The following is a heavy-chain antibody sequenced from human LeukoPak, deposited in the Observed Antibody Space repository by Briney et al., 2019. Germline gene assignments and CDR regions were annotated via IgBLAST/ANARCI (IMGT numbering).Heavy chain of an antibody. CDR1: GFSLSTRGVG. CDR3: AHRCPVGTVMNRNNWFAP. J-gene: IGHJ5*02. Sequence: SGPTLVKPTQTLTLTFTFSGFSLSTRGVGVGLIRQPPGKALGWLALIYWNDEKRYSPSLRSRLTITKDTSKNQVVLTMTNMDPVDTATYYCAHRCPVGTVMNRNNWFAPWGQGTLVTVSS. D-gene: IGHD5-18*01. CDR2: IYWNDEK. V-gene: IGHV2-5*01.